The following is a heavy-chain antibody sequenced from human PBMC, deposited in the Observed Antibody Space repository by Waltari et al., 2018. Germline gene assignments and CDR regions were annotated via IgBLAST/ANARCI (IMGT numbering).Heavy chain of an antibody. CDR2: IIPIFCTA. CDR1: GGTFSSYA. CDR3: ARGYVQGVNTWAVNTINWFDP. V-gene: IGHV1-69*08. D-gene: IGHD3-10*02. Sequence: QVQLVQSGAEVKKPGSSVKVSCKTSGGTFSSYAISWVRQAPGQGLEWMGRIIPIFCTANYAQKLQGRVTITADKSTSTAYMVLSSLRSEDTAVYYGARGYVQGVNTWAVNTINWFDPWGQGTLVTVSS. J-gene: IGHJ5*02.